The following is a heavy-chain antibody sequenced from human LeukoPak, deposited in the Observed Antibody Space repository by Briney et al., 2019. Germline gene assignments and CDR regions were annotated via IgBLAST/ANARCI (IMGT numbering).Heavy chain of an antibody. CDR1: GFTFSSYA. J-gene: IGHJ6*03. CDR3: VGRYSYMDV. CDR2: ISYVGSNK. V-gene: IGHV3-30*04. Sequence: GGSLRLSCAASGFTFSSYAKQWVRQAPGKGLEWVADISYVGSNKYYADSVKGRFTISRDTSQNMLYLQMNSLRAEETAVYYSVGRYSYMDVWGKGTTVTVSS.